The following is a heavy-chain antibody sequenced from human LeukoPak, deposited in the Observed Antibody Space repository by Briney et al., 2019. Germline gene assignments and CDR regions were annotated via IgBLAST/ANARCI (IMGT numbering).Heavy chain of an antibody. CDR1: GFTLSNRW. J-gene: IGHJ5*02. CDR3: ARDPFDH. CDR2: IKQGGGEK. Sequence: GGSLRLSCEASGFTLSNRWMTWVRQTPGKGLEWVATIKQGGGEKFYVDSVRGRFTISEDSAKNSLYLQMNSLRADDTAVYYCARDPFDHWGQGTLVTVSS. V-gene: IGHV3-7*01.